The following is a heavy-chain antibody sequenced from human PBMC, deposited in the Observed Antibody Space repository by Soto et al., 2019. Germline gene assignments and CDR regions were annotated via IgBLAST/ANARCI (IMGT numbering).Heavy chain of an antibody. Sequence: GSLRLSCAASGFTFSSYGMHWVPQAPGKGLAWVAVISYDGSNKYYADSVEGRFTISRDNSKNTLYLQMNSLRAEDTAVYYCARDWANIVLMVYAISYYYYYGMDVWGQGTTVTVSS. CDR1: GFTFSSYG. J-gene: IGHJ6*02. CDR3: ARDWANIVLMVYAISYYYYYGMDV. CDR2: ISYDGSNK. D-gene: IGHD2-8*01. V-gene: IGHV3-30-3*01.